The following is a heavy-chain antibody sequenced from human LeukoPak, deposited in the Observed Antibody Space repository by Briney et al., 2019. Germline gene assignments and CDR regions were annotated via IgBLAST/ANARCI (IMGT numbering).Heavy chain of an antibody. CDR2: IWYDGSNK. D-gene: IGHD6-13*01. V-gene: IGHV3-33*06. J-gene: IGHJ4*02. CDR3: AKALEAAAATAPLDY. Sequence: GRSLRLSCAASGFTFSSYGMHWVRQAPGKGLEWVAVIWYDGSNKYYADSVKGRFTISRDNSKNTLYLQMNSLRAEDTAVYYCAKALEAAAATAPLDYWGQGTLVTVSS. CDR1: GFTFSSYG.